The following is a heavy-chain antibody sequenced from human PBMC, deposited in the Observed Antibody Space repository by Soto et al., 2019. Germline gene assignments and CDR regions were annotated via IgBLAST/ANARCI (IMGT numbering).Heavy chain of an antibody. V-gene: IGHV4-39*01. Sequence: SETLSLTCALPGASISGSYYFWAWLRQSPGKGRECIGSVFYTGFTSYNPSLESRVSVSVDTSKSQFPLKLSAVTAADMAVYYCATSQKGYNWNYFDHWGQGALVTVSS. CDR2: VFYTGFT. CDR3: ATSQKGYNWNYFDH. D-gene: IGHD1-20*01. CDR1: GASISGSYYF. J-gene: IGHJ4*02.